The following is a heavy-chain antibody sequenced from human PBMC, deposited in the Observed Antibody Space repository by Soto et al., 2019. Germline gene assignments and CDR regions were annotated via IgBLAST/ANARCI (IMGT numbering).Heavy chain of an antibody. D-gene: IGHD2-8*01. J-gene: IGHJ4*02. Sequence: GSLLLSCTASGFTFSDYTLSWVRQAPGKGLEWVGFIRSKAYGGTTEYAASVKGRFTISRDDSKSIAYLQMNSLKTEDTAVYYCTAGKLYPSLDFDYWGQGTLVTVSS. CDR2: IRSKAYGGTT. V-gene: IGHV3-49*04. CDR1: GFTFSDYT. CDR3: TAGKLYPSLDFDY.